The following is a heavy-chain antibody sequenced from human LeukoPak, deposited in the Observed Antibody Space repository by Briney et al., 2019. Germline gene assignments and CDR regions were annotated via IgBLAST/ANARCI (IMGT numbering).Heavy chain of an antibody. J-gene: IGHJ6*03. CDR2: IYHSGST. Sequence: PSETLSLTCAVYGGSFSGYYWGWIRQPPGKGLEWIGSIYHSGSTYYNPSLKSRVTISVDTSKNQYSLKLSSVTAADTAVYYCARLTAAQVTGKLYYYYYYMDVWGKGTTVTVSS. D-gene: IGHD1-14*01. CDR3: ARLTAAQVTGKLYYYYYYMDV. CDR1: GGSFSGYY. V-gene: IGHV4-34*01.